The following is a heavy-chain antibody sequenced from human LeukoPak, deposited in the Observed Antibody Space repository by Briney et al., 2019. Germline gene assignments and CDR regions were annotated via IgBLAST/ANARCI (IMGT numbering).Heavy chain of an antibody. V-gene: IGHV4-30-4*08. J-gene: IGHJ3*02. CDR1: GGSISSGDYY. D-gene: IGHD2-21*02. CDR3: ARSMVVTAFDI. CDR2: IYYSGST. Sequence: SETLSLTCTVSGGSISSGDYYWSWIRQPPGKGLEWIGYIYYSGSTYYNPSLKSRVTISVDTSKNQFSLKLSSVTAADTAVYYCARSMVVTAFDIWDQGTMVTVSS.